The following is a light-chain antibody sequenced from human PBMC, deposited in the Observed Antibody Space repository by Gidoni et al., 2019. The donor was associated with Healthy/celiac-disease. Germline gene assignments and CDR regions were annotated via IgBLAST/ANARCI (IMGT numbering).Light chain of an antibody. J-gene: IGKJ4*01. Sequence: EVVMTQSPATLSASPGERATLSCRTSQSVGSHLAWYQDKPGQAPRLLIYGASPRATGVPARFNGSGSGTEFTLTISSLQSEDFAVYYCQQYNDWPLTFGGGTKVEIK. CDR3: QQYNDWPLT. CDR2: GAS. V-gene: IGKV3-15*01. CDR1: QSVGSH.